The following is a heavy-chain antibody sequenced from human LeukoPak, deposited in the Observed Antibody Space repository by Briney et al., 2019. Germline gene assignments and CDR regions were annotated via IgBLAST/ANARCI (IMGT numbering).Heavy chain of an antibody. V-gene: IGHV3-7*04. CDR1: GFTLSNYW. CDR2: IKQDGSEK. D-gene: IGHD6-6*01. J-gene: IGHJ4*02. CDR3: ARGSNSAFDY. Sequence: GGSLRLSCAASGFTLSNYWMNWARQAPGKGLEWVANIKQDGSEKYYVDSVKGRLTISRDNAKNSLYLQMNSLRAEDTAVYYCARGSNSAFDYWGQGTLVTVSS.